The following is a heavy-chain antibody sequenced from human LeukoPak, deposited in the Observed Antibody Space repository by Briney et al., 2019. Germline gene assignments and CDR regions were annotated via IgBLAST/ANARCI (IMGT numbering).Heavy chain of an antibody. D-gene: IGHD2-2*02. CDR3: ARVVVPAAIQAGDSSGSPFFDY. CDR1: GFTVSSNY. V-gene: IGHV3-66*01. J-gene: IGHJ4*02. Sequence: PGGSPRLSCAAPGFTVSSNYMCSGRQGPGKGLGWVSVIYSGVSTYYADSVKGRFTISRENSKNTLYLQMNSLRAEDTAVYYCARVVVPAAIQAGDSSGSPFFDYWGRGTLVTVSS. CDR2: IYSGVST.